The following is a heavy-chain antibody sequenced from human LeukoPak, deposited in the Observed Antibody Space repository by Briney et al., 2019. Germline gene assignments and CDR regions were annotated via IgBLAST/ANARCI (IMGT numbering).Heavy chain of an antibody. J-gene: IGHJ4*02. CDR1: GYSIRTDYY. CDR2: IYKSGNT. CDR3: ARQIVGDTHFDY. D-gene: IGHD1-26*01. V-gene: IGHV4-38-2*02. Sequence: SETLSLTCTVSGYSIRTDYYWGWIRQPPGKGPEWIGTIYKSGNTYYNPSLRSRVTISVDTSRNKFSLRLSFVTAADTAVYYCARQIVGDTHFDYWGQGTLVTVSS.